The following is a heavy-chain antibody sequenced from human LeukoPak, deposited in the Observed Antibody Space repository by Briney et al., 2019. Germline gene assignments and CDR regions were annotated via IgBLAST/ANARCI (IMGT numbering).Heavy chain of an antibody. V-gene: IGHV1-2*02. D-gene: IGHD7-27*01. J-gene: IGHJ4*02. CDR1: GYTFTSYG. CDR3: ARGRNWDFDY. CDR2: INPNSGGT. Sequence: ASVKVSCKASGYTFTSYGISWVRQAPGQGPEWMGWINPNSGGTNYAQKFQGRVTMTRDTSISTAYMELSRLRSDDTAVYYCARGRNWDFDYWGQGTLVTVSS.